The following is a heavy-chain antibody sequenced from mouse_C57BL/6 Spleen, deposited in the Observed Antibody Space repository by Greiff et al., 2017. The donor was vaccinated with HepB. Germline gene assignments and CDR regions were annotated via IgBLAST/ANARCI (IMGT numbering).Heavy chain of an antibody. D-gene: IGHD1-1*01. CDR1: GFSLTSYG. Sequence: QVQLQQSGPGLVQPSQSLSITCTVSGFSLTSYGVHWVRQSPGKGLEWLGVIWSGGSTDYNAAFISRLSISKDNSKSQVFFKMNSLQADDTAIYYCARNLVLRHYYAMDYWGQGTSVTVSS. CDR2: IWSGGST. J-gene: IGHJ4*01. V-gene: IGHV2-2*01. CDR3: ARNLVLRHYYAMDY.